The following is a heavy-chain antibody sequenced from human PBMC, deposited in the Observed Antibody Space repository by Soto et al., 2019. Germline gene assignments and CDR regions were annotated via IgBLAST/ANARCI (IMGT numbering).Heavy chain of an antibody. J-gene: IGHJ3*02. CDR1: GGSISNYF. CDR2: IFSRGRT. V-gene: IGHV4-4*07. D-gene: IGHD5-12*01. Sequence: QVQLQESGPGLVKPSGTLSLIGTVSGGSISNYFWDWIRQPAGKGLEWIGRIFSRGRTNYNASLKRRVTMPVDTSKNQVSLKLTSMTAADTAVYYCARKVASPGVSGSWGAFDIWGQGTMVTVSS. CDR3: ARKVASPGVSGSWGAFDI.